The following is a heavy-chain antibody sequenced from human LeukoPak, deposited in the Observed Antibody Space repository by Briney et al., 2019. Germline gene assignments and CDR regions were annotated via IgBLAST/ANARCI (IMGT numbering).Heavy chain of an antibody. CDR1: GFNFNNYV. CDR3: ARGAEKILSFGEYPSDAFDI. Sequence: GGSLRLSCAASGFNFNNYVMHWVRQAPGKGLEWVTEISFDGRKKTYVDSVKGRFTISRDSPKNTVYLQMDSLRAEDAAVYYCARGAEKILSFGEYPSDAFDIWGQGTMVSVTS. CDR2: ISFDGRKK. J-gene: IGHJ3*02. V-gene: IGHV3-30*03. D-gene: IGHD3-10*01.